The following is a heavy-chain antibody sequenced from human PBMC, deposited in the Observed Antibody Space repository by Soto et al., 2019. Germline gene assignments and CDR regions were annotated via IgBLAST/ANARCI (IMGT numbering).Heavy chain of an antibody. Sequence: PSETLSLTCTVSGGSISSSDYYWGWIRQPPGKGLEWIGNIYYSGSTYYNPSLKSRVTISVDTSNNQFSLKLISVTAADTAVYYCARVKLSGWYVWFDPWGQGTLVTVSS. CDR3: ARVKLSGWYVWFDP. J-gene: IGHJ5*02. D-gene: IGHD6-19*01. V-gene: IGHV4-39*07. CDR2: IYYSGST. CDR1: GGSISSSDYY.